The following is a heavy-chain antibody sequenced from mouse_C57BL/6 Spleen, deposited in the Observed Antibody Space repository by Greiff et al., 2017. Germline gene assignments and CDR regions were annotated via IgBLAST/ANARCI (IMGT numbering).Heavy chain of an antibody. CDR3: ARWNGYYVFDY. CDR1: GYTFTSYW. Sequence: VQLQQPGAELVKPGASVKMSCKASGYTFTSYWITWVKQRPGQGLEWIGDIYPGSGSTNYNEKFKSKATLTVETSSSTAYMQLSSLTSESSAVYYCARWNGYYVFDYWGQGTTLTVSS. V-gene: IGHV1-55*01. D-gene: IGHD2-3*01. J-gene: IGHJ2*01. CDR2: IYPGSGST.